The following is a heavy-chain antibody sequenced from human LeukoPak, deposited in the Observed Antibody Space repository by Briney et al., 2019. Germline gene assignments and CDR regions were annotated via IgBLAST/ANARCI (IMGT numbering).Heavy chain of an antibody. CDR3: ARDLLSTVTPHWFDP. D-gene: IGHD4-17*01. CDR2: INPNSGGT. CDR1: GYTFTGYY. Sequence: ASVKVSCKASGYTFTGYYMHWVRQAPGQGLEWMGWINPNSGGTNYAQKFQGRVTMTRDTSISTAYMELSRLRSDDTAVYYCARDLLSTVTPHWFDPWGQGTLVTVSS. J-gene: IGHJ5*02. V-gene: IGHV1-2*02.